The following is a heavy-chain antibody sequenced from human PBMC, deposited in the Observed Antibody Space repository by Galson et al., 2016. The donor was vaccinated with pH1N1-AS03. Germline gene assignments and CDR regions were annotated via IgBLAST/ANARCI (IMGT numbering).Heavy chain of an antibody. CDR1: GYTFTTYG. J-gene: IGHJ4*02. CDR2: ISAYYGDT. V-gene: IGHV1-18*01. Sequence: SVKVSCKASGYTFTTYGISWVRQAPGQGLEWMGWISAYYGDTHFAHKFQERVTLTRDTSTATAYMGLRNLRSDDTAVYYCVRESEISGVVFFNYWGQGTL. CDR3: VRESEISGVVFFNY. D-gene: IGHD3-3*01.